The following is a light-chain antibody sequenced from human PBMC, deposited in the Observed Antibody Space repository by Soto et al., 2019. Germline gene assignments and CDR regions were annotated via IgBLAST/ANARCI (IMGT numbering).Light chain of an antibody. V-gene: IGKV1-5*03. CDR3: QQYNSYST. J-gene: IGKJ3*01. CDR2: KAS. Sequence: DIQMTQSPSTLSASVGDRVTITCRASQSISSWLAWYQQKPGKAPKLLIYKASSLESGAPSRFSGSGSGTEFTLTISSLQPDDFATYDCQQYNSYSTFGPGTKVDIK. CDR1: QSISSW.